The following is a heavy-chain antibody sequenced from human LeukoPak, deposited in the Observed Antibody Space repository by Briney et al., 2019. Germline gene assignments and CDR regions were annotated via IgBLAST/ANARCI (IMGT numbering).Heavy chain of an antibody. CDR1: GFTFSSYS. CDR2: ISSSSSYI. V-gene: IGHV3-21*04. CDR3: ARERDLGYYYMDV. Sequence: GGSLRLSCAASGFTFSSYSMNWVRQAPGKGLEWVSSISSSSSYIYYADSVKGRFTISRDNAKNSLYLQMNSLRAEDTALYHCARERDLGYYYMDVWGKGTTVTVSS. J-gene: IGHJ6*03. D-gene: IGHD3-10*01.